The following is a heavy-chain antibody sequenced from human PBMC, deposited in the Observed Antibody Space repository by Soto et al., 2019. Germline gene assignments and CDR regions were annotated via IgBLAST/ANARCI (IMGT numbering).Heavy chain of an antibody. CDR2: IYYSGST. CDR3: ASSSTSLGMDV. V-gene: IGHV4-31*03. J-gene: IGHJ6*02. Sequence: QVQLQASGPGLVKPSQTLSLTCTVSGDSISSGGYYWSWIRQHPGKGMEWIGSIYYSGSTYYTPSFKSRVTISVETSKNQFPLKLSSVTAAETAVYYWASSSTSLGMDVWGQGTTVTVSS. CDR1: GDSISSGGYY. D-gene: IGHD2-2*01.